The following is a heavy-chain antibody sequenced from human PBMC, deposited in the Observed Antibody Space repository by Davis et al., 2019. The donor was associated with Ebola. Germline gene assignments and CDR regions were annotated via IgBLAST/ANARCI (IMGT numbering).Heavy chain of an antibody. V-gene: IGHV3-21*01. J-gene: IGHJ4*02. D-gene: IGHD3-10*01. CDR2: ISSSSSYI. Sequence: PGGSLRLSCAASGFTVSSNHMSWVRQAPGKGLECVASISSSSSYIYYADSVKGRFTISRDNAKNSLYLQMNSLRAEDTAVYYCARGFSKWFRELSDYWGQGTLVTVSS. CDR3: ARGFSKWFRELSDY. CDR1: GFTVSSNH.